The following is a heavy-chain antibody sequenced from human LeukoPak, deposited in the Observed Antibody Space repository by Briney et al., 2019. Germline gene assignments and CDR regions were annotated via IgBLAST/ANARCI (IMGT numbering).Heavy chain of an antibody. D-gene: IGHD2-2*01. CDR1: GGSISSGDYY. CDR3: ARRYCSSTSCYGYYYYYYYMDV. Sequence: SETLSLTCTVSGGSISSGDYYWSWSRQPPGKGLEWIGYIYYSGSTYYNPSLKSRVTISVDTSKNQFSLKLSSVTAAGTAVYYCARRYCSSTSCYGYYYYYYYMDVWGKGTTVTVSS. V-gene: IGHV4-30-4*08. CDR2: IYYSGST. J-gene: IGHJ6*03.